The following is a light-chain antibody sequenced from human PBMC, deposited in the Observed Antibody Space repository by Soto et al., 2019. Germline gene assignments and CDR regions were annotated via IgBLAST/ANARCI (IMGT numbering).Light chain of an antibody. V-gene: IGKV3-15*01. CDR2: DAS. J-gene: IGKJ5*01. CDR1: QSVTTF. CDR3: QQYNNWPLT. Sequence: EIVLTQSPATLSLSPGERATLSCRASQSVTTFLVWYQQRPGQAPRPLIYDASTRAAGVPARFSGSGSGTEFTLTISSLQSEDFAVYYCQQYNNWPLTFGQGTRLEIK.